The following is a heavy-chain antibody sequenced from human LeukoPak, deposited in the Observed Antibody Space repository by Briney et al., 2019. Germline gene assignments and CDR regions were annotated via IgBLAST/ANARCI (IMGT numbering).Heavy chain of an antibody. CDR2: IYTSGST. J-gene: IGHJ4*02. CDR1: GGPISSGSYY. CDR3: ARGVSSIAARPVDY. Sequence: SETLSLTCTVSGGPISSGSYYWSWIRQPAGKGLEWIGRIYTSGSTNYNPSLKSRVTISVDTSKNQFSLKLSSVTAADTAVYYCARGVSSIAARPVDYWGQGTLVTVSS. D-gene: IGHD6-6*01. V-gene: IGHV4-61*02.